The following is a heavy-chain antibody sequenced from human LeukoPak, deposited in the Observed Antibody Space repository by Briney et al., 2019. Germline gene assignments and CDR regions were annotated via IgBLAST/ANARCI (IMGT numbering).Heavy chain of an antibody. Sequence: PGGSLRLSCAASGFTFSSYAMSWVRQAPGKGLEWVSAISGSGGSTYYADSVKGRFTISRDNSKNTLYLQMNSLRAEDTAVYYCAKARQGFLSGSYYGLSSWGQGTLVTVSS. CDR3: AKARQGFLSGSYYGLSS. J-gene: IGHJ4*02. V-gene: IGHV3-23*01. CDR2: ISGSGGST. D-gene: IGHD1-26*01. CDR1: GFTFSSYA.